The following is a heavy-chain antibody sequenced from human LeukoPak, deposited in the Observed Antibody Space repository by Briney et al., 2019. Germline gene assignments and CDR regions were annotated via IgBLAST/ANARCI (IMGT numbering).Heavy chain of an antibody. V-gene: IGHV1-2*02. D-gene: IGHD2-8*02. CDR2: MNPHSGAS. Sequence: ASVKVSCRASGYIFTDFFMHWIRHAPGEGLEWLGWMNPHSGASNYARKFQGRVTMTRDTSISTAYMELSRLRSDDTAVYYCARVRARTAGGVAFDIWGQGTMVTVSS. CDR1: GYIFTDFF. CDR3: ARVRARTAGGVAFDI. J-gene: IGHJ3*02.